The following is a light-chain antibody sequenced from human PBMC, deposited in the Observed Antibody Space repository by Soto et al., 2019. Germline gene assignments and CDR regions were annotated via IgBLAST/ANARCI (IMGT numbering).Light chain of an antibody. V-gene: IGKV3-11*01. CDR1: RSVSSH. CDR3: QHYNSYSDA. J-gene: IGKJ1*01. CDR2: GAS. Sequence: EFVWTQLPATRFCPQGKRTTLSCSARRSVSSHLAWYQQKPGQAPRLLIYGASIRATGIPARFSGTGSGTDFTLTISRLEPEDFATYYCQHYNSYSDAXGQGTKVEIK.